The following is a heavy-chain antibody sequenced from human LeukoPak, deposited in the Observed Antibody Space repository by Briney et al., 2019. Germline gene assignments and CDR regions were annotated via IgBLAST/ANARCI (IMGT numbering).Heavy chain of an antibody. CDR3: AGNFPTPRDAFDI. Sequence: GGSLRLSCAASGFAFSAYGMHWVRQAPGKGLEWVAFIWYDGSNKYYADSVKGRFTISRENSKNTLYLQMNSLRAEDTAVYYCAGNFPTPRDAFDIWGQGTMVTVSS. CDR2: IWYDGSNK. D-gene: IGHD4-23*01. CDR1: GFAFSAYG. V-gene: IGHV3-30*02. J-gene: IGHJ3*02.